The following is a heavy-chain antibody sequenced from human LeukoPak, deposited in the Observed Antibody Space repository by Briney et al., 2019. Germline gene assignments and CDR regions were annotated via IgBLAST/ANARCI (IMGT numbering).Heavy chain of an antibody. CDR1: GFTFSSYS. D-gene: IGHD3-16*02. CDR2: ISSSSYI. V-gene: IGHV3-21*01. CDR3: ARSEDDYVWGSYRQGY. Sequence: PGGSLRLSCTASGFTFSSYSMNWVRQAPGKGLEWVSSISSSSYIYYADSVKGRFTISRDNAKNSLYLQMNSLRAEDTAVYYCARSEDDYVWGSYRQGYWGQGTLVTVSS. J-gene: IGHJ4*02.